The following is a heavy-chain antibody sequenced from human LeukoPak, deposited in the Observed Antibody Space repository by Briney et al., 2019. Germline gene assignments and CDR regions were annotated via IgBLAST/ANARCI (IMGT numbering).Heavy chain of an antibody. CDR3: ACARTGGAYLDY. CDR1: GFIFSRNN. D-gene: IGHD1-1*01. CDR2: ISSSGTTI. J-gene: IGHJ4*02. V-gene: IGHV3-48*02. Sequence: GGSLRLSCAASGFIFSRNNMNWVRQAPGKGLEWVSYISSSGTTIYYADSVKGRFTISRDNAKNSLYLQMNSLRDEVTAVYYCACARTGGAYLDYWGQGTLVTVSS.